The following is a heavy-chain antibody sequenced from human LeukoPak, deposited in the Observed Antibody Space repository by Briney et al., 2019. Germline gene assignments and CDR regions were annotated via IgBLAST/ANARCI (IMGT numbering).Heavy chain of an antibody. Sequence: ASVKVSCKASGYTFTSYDINWVRQATGQGLEWMGWMNPNSGNTGYAQKFQGRVTITRNTSISTAYMELSSLRSEDTAVYYCAREWIVDTAMEAYYFDYWGQGTLVTVSS. D-gene: IGHD5-18*01. CDR1: GYTFTSYD. CDR3: AREWIVDTAMEAYYFDY. CDR2: MNPNSGNT. V-gene: IGHV1-8*03. J-gene: IGHJ4*02.